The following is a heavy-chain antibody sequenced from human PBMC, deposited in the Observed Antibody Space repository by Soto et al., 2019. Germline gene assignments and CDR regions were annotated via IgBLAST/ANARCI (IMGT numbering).Heavy chain of an antibody. CDR2: ISAHNGKT. Sequence: QVHLVQSGAEVKKPGASVKVSCQGSGYAFTTYGITWVRQAPGQGLEWMGWISAHNGKTNYAQKLQGRVTVTRDTSTSTAYMERRSLRYDDTDVYYCARGRYGDYWGQGALVTVSS. D-gene: IGHD1-1*01. J-gene: IGHJ4*02. CDR3: ARGRYGDY. V-gene: IGHV1-18*01. CDR1: GYAFTTYG.